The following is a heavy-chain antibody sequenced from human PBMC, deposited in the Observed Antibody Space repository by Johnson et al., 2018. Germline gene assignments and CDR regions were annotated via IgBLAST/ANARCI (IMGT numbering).Heavy chain of an antibody. Sequence: EVQLVETGGGLVQPGGSLKLSCAASGFTFSGSAMHWVRQASGKGLEWVGRIRSKANRYATAYAASVKGRFTISRDESKKTAYLQMKSLKTEVTAVYYCTRLATVVAATPYYYYMDVWGKGATVTVSS. V-gene: IGHV3-73*01. CDR3: TRLATVVAATPYYYYMDV. CDR1: GFTFSGSA. CDR2: IRSKANRYAT. D-gene: IGHD2-15*01. J-gene: IGHJ6*03.